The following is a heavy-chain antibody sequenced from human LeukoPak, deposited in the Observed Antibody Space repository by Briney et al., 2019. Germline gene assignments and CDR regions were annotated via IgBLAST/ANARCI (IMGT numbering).Heavy chain of an antibody. J-gene: IGHJ4*02. CDR3: ARNREYYFDY. D-gene: IGHD3-10*01. V-gene: IGHV4-4*02. CDR2: IYPSGST. CDR1: GASLSSTNL. Sequence: PSGTLSLTCAVSGASLSSTNLWSWVRQPPGKGLEWIGEIYPSGSTNDNPSLKSRVTISVDKSKNQFSLNLSSVTAADTAVYYCARNREYYFDYWGQGALVTVSS.